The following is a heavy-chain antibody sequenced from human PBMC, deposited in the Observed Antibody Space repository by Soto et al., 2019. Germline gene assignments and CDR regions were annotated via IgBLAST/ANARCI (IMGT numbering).Heavy chain of an antibody. Sequence: ASVKVSCKASGYTFTGYYMHWVRQAPGQGLEWMGWINPNSGGTNYAQKFQGRVTMTRDTSISTAHMELSRLRSDDTAVYYCARDRVGATSDYYYGMDVWGQGTTVTVSS. CDR2: INPNSGGT. CDR1: GYTFTGYY. CDR3: ARDRVGATSDYYYGMDV. J-gene: IGHJ6*02. V-gene: IGHV1-2*02. D-gene: IGHD1-26*01.